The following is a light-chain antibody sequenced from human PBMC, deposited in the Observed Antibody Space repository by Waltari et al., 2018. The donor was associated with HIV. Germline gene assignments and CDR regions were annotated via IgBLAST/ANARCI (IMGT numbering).Light chain of an antibody. CDR3: CSCPRSGIRYV. J-gene: IGLJ1*01. V-gene: IGLV2-23*02. CDR1: SSNVGSDDL. Sequence: QSALTQPASVSGSPGQSITISCTGTSSNVGSDDLVSWYHQHPGEAPKLIMYEVTNRPSVVSIRFSVSKSGTAASLTIAGLQAEDEADYYCCSCPRSGIRYVVGTGTRVTVL. CDR2: EVT.